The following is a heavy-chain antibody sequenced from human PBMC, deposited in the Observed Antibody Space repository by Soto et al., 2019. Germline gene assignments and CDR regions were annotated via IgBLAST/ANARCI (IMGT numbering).Heavy chain of an antibody. D-gene: IGHD6-13*01. CDR1: GGSISSGDYY. CDR2: IYYSGST. V-gene: IGHV4-30-4*01. CDR3: ARYSSSWYNVFDY. J-gene: IGHJ4*02. Sequence: TLSLTCTVSGGSISSGDYYWSWVRQPPGKGLEWIGYIYYSGSTYYNPSLKSRVTISVDTSKNQFSLKLSSVTAADTAVYYCARYSSSWYNVFDYWGQGTLVTVSS.